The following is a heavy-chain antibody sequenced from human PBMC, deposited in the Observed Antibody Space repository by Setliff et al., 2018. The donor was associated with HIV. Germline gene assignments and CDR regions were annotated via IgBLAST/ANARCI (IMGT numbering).Heavy chain of an antibody. V-gene: IGHV1-18*01. D-gene: IGHD3-22*01. CDR3: AREIGDYYDSSGYYPPTDYYYGMDV. CDR2: ISAYSGDT. J-gene: IGHJ6*04. Sequence: ASVKVSCKASGYPFSGYGISWVRQAPGQGLEWMGWISAYSGDTNYAQKFQGRLTMTTDTSTSTAYMELRSLRSDDTAMYYCAREIGDYYDSSGYYPPTDYYYGMDVWGTGTTVTVSS. CDR1: GYPFSGYG.